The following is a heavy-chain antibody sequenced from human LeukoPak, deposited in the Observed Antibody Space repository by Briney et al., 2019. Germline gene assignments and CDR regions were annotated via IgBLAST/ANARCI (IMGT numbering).Heavy chain of an antibody. CDR3: ARDPSNTSGRFWYFDV. CDR2: ISAYNGNT. D-gene: IGHD6-19*01. Sequence: GASVKVSCKASGYTFTSYGISWVRQAPGQGLEWMGWISAYNGNTNYAQKLQGRVTMTTETSTSTAYMEVWSLRSDDTAVYYCARDPSNTSGRFWYFDVWGRGTLVTVSA. J-gene: IGHJ2*01. CDR1: GYTFTSYG. V-gene: IGHV1-18*01.